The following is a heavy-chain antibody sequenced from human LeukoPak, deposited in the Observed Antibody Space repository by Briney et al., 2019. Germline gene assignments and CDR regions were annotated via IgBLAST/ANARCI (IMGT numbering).Heavy chain of an antibody. CDR1: GESFSGYY. CDR3: ARGDSSGYPVDY. J-gene: IGHJ4*02. Sequence: ASETLSLTCAVYGESFSGYYWSWIRQPPGKGLEWIGYIYYSGSTYYNPSLKSRVTISVDTSKNQFSLKLSSVTAADTAVYYCARGDSSGYPVDYWGQGTLVTVSS. D-gene: IGHD3-22*01. CDR2: IYYSGST. V-gene: IGHV4-30-4*08.